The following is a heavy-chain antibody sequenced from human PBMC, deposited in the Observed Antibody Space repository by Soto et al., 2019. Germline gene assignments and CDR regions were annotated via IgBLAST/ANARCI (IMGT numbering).Heavy chain of an antibody. V-gene: IGHV3-23*01. J-gene: IGHJ4*02. CDR3: ARGGLAIVIDY. Sequence: EMQLLESGGGLVQSGGSLRLSCAASGFTFISYAMSWVRQTPEKGLEWVSTISGTGGSTYYADSVKGRFSISRDNSKNTLYLQINSPRVEDTALYYCARGGLAIVIDYWGQGTLVTVSS. D-gene: IGHD5-12*01. CDR1: GFTFISYA. CDR2: ISGTGGST.